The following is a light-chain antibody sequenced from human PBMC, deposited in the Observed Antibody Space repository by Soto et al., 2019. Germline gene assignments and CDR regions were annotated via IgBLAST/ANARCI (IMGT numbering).Light chain of an antibody. V-gene: IGKV4-1*01. Sequence: DIVMTQSPASLAVSLGERATINCKSSPSVFFNSNNKNYLAWYQQKPGQPHKLLIYWASTRESGVPDRFSGKGSGTDVTLTISSRQAEDVAVYFCQQYYNLPPTCGQGTKVEI. CDR1: PSVFFNSNNKNY. J-gene: IGKJ1*01. CDR3: QQYYNLPPT. CDR2: WAS.